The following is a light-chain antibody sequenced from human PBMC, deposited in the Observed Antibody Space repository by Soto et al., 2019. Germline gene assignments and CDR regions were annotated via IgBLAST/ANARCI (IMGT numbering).Light chain of an antibody. CDR2: DTS. V-gene: IGKV3-20*01. CDR3: QQYQSSPRT. J-gene: IGKJ1*01. Sequence: ETVLTQSACTLSWSSGERPTVSCRASHRSGGNSLAWYQQRPRQAPSLPIYDTSKRATGIPDRFSGSWYGTDFNLTISRLETEDLAVYYCQQYQSSPRTFGQGTKVDIK. CDR1: HRSGGNS.